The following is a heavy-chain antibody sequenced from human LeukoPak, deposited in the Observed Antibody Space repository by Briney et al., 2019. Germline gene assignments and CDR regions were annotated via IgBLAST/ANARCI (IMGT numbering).Heavy chain of an antibody. J-gene: IGHJ4*02. CDR2: ISGSGGST. CDR1: GFTFSSYA. D-gene: IGHD5-18*01. Sequence: PGGSLGLSCAASGFTFSSYAMSWVRQAPGKGLEWVSAISGSGGSTYYADSVKGRFTISRDNSKNTLYLQMNSLRAEDTAVYYCAKARRGYSYGSYYFDYWGQGTLVTVSS. CDR3: AKARRGYSYGSYYFDY. V-gene: IGHV3-23*01.